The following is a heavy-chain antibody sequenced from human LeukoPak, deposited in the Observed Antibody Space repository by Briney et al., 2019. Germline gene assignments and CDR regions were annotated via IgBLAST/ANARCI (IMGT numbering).Heavy chain of an antibody. J-gene: IGHJ4*02. D-gene: IGHD1-26*01. CDR2: IYSGGST. CDR3: ARGVVGTTNPS. Sequence: GGSLRLSCAASGFTFSSSSISWVRQAPGKGLEWVSVIYSGGSTYYADSVKGRFTISRDNSMNTLYLQMNSLRAEDTAVYYCARGVVGTTNPSWGQGTLVTVSS. CDR1: GFTFSSSS. V-gene: IGHV3-53*01.